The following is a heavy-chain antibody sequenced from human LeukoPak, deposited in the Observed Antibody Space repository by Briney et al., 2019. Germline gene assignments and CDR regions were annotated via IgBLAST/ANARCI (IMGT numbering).Heavy chain of an antibody. V-gene: IGHV4-59*01. D-gene: IGHD5-24*01. Sequence: PSETLSLTCTVSGGSISSYYWNWIRQPPGKGLEWIGYIYYSGSTNYNPSLKSRVTISVDTSKNQFSLKLSSVTAADTAVYYCAGRLWRRNGYNLSAFDIWGQGTMVTVSS. J-gene: IGHJ3*02. CDR3: AGRLWRRNGYNLSAFDI. CDR2: IYYSGST. CDR1: GGSISSYY.